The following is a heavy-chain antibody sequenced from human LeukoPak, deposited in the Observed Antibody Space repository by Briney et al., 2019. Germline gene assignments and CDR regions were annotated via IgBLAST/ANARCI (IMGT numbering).Heavy chain of an antibody. Sequence: SETLSLTCAVYGGFFSGYYWRWIRQPAGRGLEWIGRIYTSGSTNYNPSLKSRVTMSVDTSKNQFSLKLSSVTAADTAVYYCARGGSSYLSTDFDYWGQGTLVTVSS. J-gene: IGHJ4*02. CDR3: ARGGSSYLSTDFDY. D-gene: IGHD1-26*01. CDR1: GGFFSGYY. CDR2: IYTSGST. V-gene: IGHV4-59*10.